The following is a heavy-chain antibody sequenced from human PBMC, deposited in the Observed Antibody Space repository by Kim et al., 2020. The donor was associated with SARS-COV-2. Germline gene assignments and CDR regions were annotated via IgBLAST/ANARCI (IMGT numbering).Heavy chain of an antibody. J-gene: IGHJ6*02. CDR2: INHSGST. V-gene: IGHV4-34*01. CDR3: ARGDSIVVELIYYYYGMDG. D-gene: IGHD3-22*01. Sequence: SETLSLTCAVYGGSFCGYYWSWIRQPPGKGLEWIGEINHSGSTNYNPSLKSRVTISVDPSKNQFSLKLNSVTAADTAVYYCARGDSIVVELIYYYYGMDGGGQGTTVTVS. CDR1: GGSFCGYY.